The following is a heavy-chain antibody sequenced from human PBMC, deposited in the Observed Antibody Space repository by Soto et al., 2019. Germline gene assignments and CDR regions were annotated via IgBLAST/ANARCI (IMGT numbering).Heavy chain of an antibody. CDR1: GFALSGST. CDR2: IRSKGNTYAT. D-gene: IGHD2-2*01. V-gene: IGHV3-73*02. CDR3: TKPIPASVYYYGMDV. J-gene: IGHJ6*02. Sequence: EVQLVETGGGLVQPGWSLKLSCAASGFALSGSTMHWVRQASGKGLEWVGRIRSKGNTYATSYAASVQGRFTISRDVSKNTAFLEMNSLKTEDTAVYYCTKPIPASVYYYGMDVWGQGTTVTVSS.